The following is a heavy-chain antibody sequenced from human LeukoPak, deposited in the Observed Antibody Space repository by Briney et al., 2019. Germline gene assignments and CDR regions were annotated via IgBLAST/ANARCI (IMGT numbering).Heavy chain of an antibody. V-gene: IGHV4-34*01. D-gene: IGHD4-17*01. CDR1: GGSFSGYY. J-gene: IGHJ6*03. Sequence: SETLSLTCAVYGGSFSGYYWSWIRQPPGKGLEWIGEINHSGSTNYNPSLKSRVTISVDTSKNQFSLKLSSATAADTAVYYCARGTRNGDHQEYYYYYMDVWGKGTTVTVSS. CDR2: INHSGST. CDR3: ARGTRNGDHQEYYYYYMDV.